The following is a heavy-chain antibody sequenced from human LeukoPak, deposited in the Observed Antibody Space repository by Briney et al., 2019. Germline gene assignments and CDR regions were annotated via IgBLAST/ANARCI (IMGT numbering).Heavy chain of an antibody. CDR3: TTYPGYSYGYGAAFDI. Sequence: GGSLRLSCAASGFTFSNAWMSWVRQAPGKGLEWVGRIKSKTDGGTTDYAAPVKGRFTISRDDSKNTLYLQMNSLKTEDTAVYYCTTYPGYSYGYGAAFDIWGQGTMVTVSS. CDR2: IKSKTDGGTT. D-gene: IGHD5-18*01. J-gene: IGHJ3*02. CDR1: GFTFSNAW. V-gene: IGHV3-15*01.